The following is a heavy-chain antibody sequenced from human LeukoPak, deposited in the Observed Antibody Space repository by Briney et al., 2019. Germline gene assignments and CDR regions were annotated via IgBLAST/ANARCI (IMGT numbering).Heavy chain of an antibody. CDR2: ISGSGGST. CDR1: GFTFSSYA. V-gene: IGHV3-23*01. Sequence: GGSLRLSCAASGFTFSSYAMSWVRQAPGKGLEWVSAISGSGGSTYYADSVKGRFTISRDNSKNTVYLQLNTLRADDTAVYYCANPISGGLAVTGDWFEHWGQGAMVVVSS. CDR3: ANPISGGLAVTGDWFEH. D-gene: IGHD6-19*01. J-gene: IGHJ5*01.